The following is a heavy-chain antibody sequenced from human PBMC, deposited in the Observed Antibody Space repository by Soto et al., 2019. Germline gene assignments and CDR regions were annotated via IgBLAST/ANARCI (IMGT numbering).Heavy chain of an antibody. CDR3: ARRGVGAAGGMAV. Sequence: QVQLVQSGAEVKKPGSSVKVSCKSSGYNFIIYTITWVRQAPGQGLEWMGRNIPIFSQTNDHQKCQGRVQIHADRPTSKGDMELSGLTSENRAVYSCARRGVGAAGGMAVGGRATTV. J-gene: IGHJ6*02. D-gene: IGHD1-26*01. CDR1: GYNFIIYT. V-gene: IGHV1-69*02. CDR2: NIPIFSQT.